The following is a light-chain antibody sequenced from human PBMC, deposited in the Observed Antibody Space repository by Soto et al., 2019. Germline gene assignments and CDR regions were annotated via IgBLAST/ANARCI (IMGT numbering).Light chain of an antibody. CDR3: QQYISYWT. J-gene: IGKJ1*01. Sequence: DMQMYLSLSTLSASAADRVTITCRASQSISRWLAWYQQKPGKAPKLLIHDATSLESGVPSRFSGSGSGTEFTLTISSLQPDDFATYYCQQYISYWTFAQGGIVDIK. CDR2: DAT. V-gene: IGKV1-5*01. CDR1: QSISRW.